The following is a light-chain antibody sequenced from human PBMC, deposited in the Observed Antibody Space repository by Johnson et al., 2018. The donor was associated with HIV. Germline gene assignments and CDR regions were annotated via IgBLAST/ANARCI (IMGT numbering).Light chain of an antibody. Sequence: QSVFTQPPSVSAAPGQKVTVSCSGSTSNIGNNYVSWYQQLPGTAPKLLIYDNNKLPSGIPDRFSGSKSGTSATLGITGLQTGDEADYYCGTWDSSLYAYVFGTGTKVTAL. CDR1: TSNIGNNY. J-gene: IGLJ1*01. V-gene: IGLV1-51*01. CDR3: GTWDSSLYAYV. CDR2: DNN.